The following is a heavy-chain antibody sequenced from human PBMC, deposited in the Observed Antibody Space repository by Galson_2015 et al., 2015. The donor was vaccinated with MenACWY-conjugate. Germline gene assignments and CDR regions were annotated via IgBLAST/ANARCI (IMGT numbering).Heavy chain of an antibody. CDR1: GYTFTSYA. CDR3: ARVSSGWYEVFDY. Sequence: SVKVSCKASGYTFTSYAMHWVRQAPGQRLEWMGWINAGNGNTKYSQKFQGRVTITRDTSASTAYMELSSLRSEDTAVYYCARVSSGWYEVFDYWGQGTLVTVSS. J-gene: IGHJ4*02. D-gene: IGHD6-19*01. CDR2: INAGNGNT. V-gene: IGHV1-3*01.